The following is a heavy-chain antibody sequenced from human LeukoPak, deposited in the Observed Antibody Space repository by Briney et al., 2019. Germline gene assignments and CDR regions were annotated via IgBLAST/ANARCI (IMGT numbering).Heavy chain of an antibody. CDR3: AGPLGVTKGNY. CDR1: GFIFSSHW. J-gene: IGHJ4*02. V-gene: IGHV3-7*01. CDR2: IKQDGSEK. D-gene: IGHD3-10*01. Sequence: GGSLRLSCATSGFIFSSHWMSWVRQAPGKGLEWVANIKQDGSEKYYVDSVKGRFTISRDNAKNSLYLQMNSLRAEDTAVYYCAGPLGVTKGNYWGQGTLVTVSS.